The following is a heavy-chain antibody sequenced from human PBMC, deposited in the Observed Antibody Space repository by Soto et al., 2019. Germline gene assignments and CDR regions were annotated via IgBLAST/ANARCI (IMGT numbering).Heavy chain of an antibody. CDR3: ARDAMTTVIPYYYYYGMDV. Sequence: PSETLSLTCTFSGDSIISSSHYWGWIRQPPGKGLESIANIYYDGNTYYNPSLKSRLTISVDTSKNQFSLKLSSVTAADTAVYYCARDAMTTVIPYYYYYGMDVWGQGTTVTVSS. CDR2: IYYDGNT. V-gene: IGHV4-39*07. CDR1: GDSIISSSHY. J-gene: IGHJ6*02. D-gene: IGHD4-17*01.